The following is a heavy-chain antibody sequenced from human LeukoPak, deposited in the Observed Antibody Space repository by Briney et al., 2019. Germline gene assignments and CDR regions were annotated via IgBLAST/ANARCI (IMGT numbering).Heavy chain of an antibody. D-gene: IGHD3-22*01. Sequence: SETLSLTSTVSGGSISSYYWSWIRQPPGKGLEWIGYIHYSGSTNYNPSLKSRVTISVDTSENQFSLKLSSVTAADTAVYYCARAAYYSDDPWGQGTLVTVSS. CDR2: IHYSGST. V-gene: IGHV4-59*01. J-gene: IGHJ5*02. CDR3: ARAAYYSDDP. CDR1: GGSISSYY.